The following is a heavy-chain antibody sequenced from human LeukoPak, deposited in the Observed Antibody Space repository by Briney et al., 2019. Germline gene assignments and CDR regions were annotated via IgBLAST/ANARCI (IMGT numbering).Heavy chain of an antibody. CDR3: AKDVGYDFWSGYPHFDY. J-gene: IGHJ4*02. Sequence: GGSLRLSCAASGFTFSSYAMSWVRQAPGKGLEWVSAITGSGGRTFYADLLKGRFTISRDNSKNTLYLQMNSLRAEDTAVYYCAKDVGYDFWSGYPHFDYWGQGTLVTVSS. D-gene: IGHD3-3*01. V-gene: IGHV3-23*01. CDR1: GFTFSSYA. CDR2: ITGSGGRT.